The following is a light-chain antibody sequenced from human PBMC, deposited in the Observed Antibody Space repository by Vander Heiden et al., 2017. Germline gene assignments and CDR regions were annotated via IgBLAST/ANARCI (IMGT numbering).Light chain of an antibody. CDR2: ANT. V-gene: IGLV1-40*01. Sequence: QSVLTQPPSVSGAPGPRVTISCSGSSSNIGAGYDVHWYQQLPGTAPKLLIYANTIRPSGVPDRFSGSRYGASASLAITGLQADDAGYYYCQSYDNSLIGVFGGGTQLTVL. CDR3: QSYDNSLIGV. J-gene: IGLJ7*01. CDR1: SSNIGAGYD.